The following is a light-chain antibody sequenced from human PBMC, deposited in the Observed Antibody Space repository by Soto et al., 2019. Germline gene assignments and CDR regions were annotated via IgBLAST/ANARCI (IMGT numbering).Light chain of an antibody. J-gene: IGKJ5*01. CDR1: QDISDV. CDR2: DAS. Sequence: DIQMTQSPSALSASVGDRVTITCQASQDISDVLNWYQQQPGKAPKVLIYDASRLQRGVPSRFSGRGSGKDFTFTISSLQPDDSGTYYCQQFYDLPITFGQGTRLEIK. V-gene: IGKV1-33*01. CDR3: QQFYDLPIT.